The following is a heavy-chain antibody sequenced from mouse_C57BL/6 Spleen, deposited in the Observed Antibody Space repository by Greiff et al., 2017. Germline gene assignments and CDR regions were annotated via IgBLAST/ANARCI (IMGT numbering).Heavy chain of an antibody. D-gene: IGHD2-4*01. CDR3: AIYYDYDEGTWFAY. CDR2: IDPSDSYT. V-gene: IGHV1-59*01. CDR1: GYTFTSYW. J-gene: IGHJ3*01. Sequence: QVQLQQPGAELVRPGTSVKLSCKASGYTFTSYWMHWVKQRPGQGLEWIGVIDPSDSYTNYNQKFKGKATLTVDTSSSTAYMQLSSLTSEDSAVYYCAIYYDYDEGTWFAYWGQGTLVTVSA.